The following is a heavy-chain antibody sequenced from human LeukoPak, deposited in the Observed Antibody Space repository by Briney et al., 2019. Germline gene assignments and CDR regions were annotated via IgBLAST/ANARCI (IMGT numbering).Heavy chain of an antibody. Sequence: PSETLSLTCTVSGGSISSYYWSWLRQPPGKGLERIGYIYYSGSTNYNPSLKSRFTISVDTSKNQFSLKLSSVTAADTAVYYCARSAYYYDSAGYFDYWGQGTLVTVSS. V-gene: IGHV4-59*01. CDR3: ARSAYYYDSAGYFDY. D-gene: IGHD3-22*01. J-gene: IGHJ4*02. CDR2: IYYSGST. CDR1: GGSISSYY.